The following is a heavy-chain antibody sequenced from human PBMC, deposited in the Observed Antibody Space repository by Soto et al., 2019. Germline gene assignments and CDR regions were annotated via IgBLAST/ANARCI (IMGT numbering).Heavy chain of an antibody. D-gene: IGHD4-4*01. J-gene: IGHJ6*02. CDR2: ISAYNGNT. V-gene: IGHV1-18*01. CDR3: ARGGPTETYYYYGMDV. Sequence: ASVKVSCKASGYTFTSYVISWLRQAPGQGLEWMGWISAYNGNTNYAQKLQGRVTMTTDTSTSTAYMELRSLRSDDTAVYYCARGGPTETYYYYGMDVWGQGTTVTVS. CDR1: GYTFTSYV.